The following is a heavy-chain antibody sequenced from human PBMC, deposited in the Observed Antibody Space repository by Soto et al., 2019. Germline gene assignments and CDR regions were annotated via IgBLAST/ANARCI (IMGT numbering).Heavy chain of an antibody. Sequence: GGSLRLSCAASGFSVSDYAMSWVRQAPGKGLEWVSSISGSGDGTYYGDSVKGRFTLSRDTSQKTVYLQMNNLIGEDTAVYFCTKSRRSVLMVYGCGGMDVWGRGTTVTVSS. CDR1: GFSVSDYA. V-gene: IGHV3-23*01. CDR3: TKSRRSVLMVYGCGGMDV. CDR2: ISGSGDGT. J-gene: IGHJ6*02. D-gene: IGHD2-8*01.